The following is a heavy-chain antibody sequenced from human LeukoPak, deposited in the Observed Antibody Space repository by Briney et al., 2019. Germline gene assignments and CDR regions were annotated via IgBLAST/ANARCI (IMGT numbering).Heavy chain of an antibody. J-gene: IGHJ4*02. D-gene: IGHD2-21*01. Sequence: GGSLSLSCAASGFTLSSYAMSWVRQAPGKGLEWVSAISVSGNTYHADSVKGRFTISMDSSKNTLYLQINRLRAEDAAVYYCAKAPVTTCSGAYCYPFDYWGQGTLVTVSS. CDR3: AKAPVTTCSGAYCYPFDY. CDR1: GFTLSSYA. V-gene: IGHV3-23*01. CDR2: ISVSGNT.